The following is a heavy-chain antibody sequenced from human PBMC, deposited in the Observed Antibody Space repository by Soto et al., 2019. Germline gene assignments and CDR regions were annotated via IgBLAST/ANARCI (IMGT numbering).Heavy chain of an antibody. CDR2: INGDGSTS. D-gene: IGHD2-2*01. V-gene: IGHV3-74*01. CDR1: GFTFSSYW. Sequence: GGSLRLSCAASGFTFSSYWMHWVRQAPGKGLVWVAKINGDGSTSGYPDSVKGRFTISRDNAKNTLYLQMNNLRAEDTAVYYCVRLYCSDTNCYEKYFDYWGQGTLVTVSS. J-gene: IGHJ4*02. CDR3: VRLYCSDTNCYEKYFDY.